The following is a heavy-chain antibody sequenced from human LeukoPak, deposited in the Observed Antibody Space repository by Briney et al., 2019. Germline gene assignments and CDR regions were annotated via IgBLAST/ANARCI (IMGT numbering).Heavy chain of an antibody. D-gene: IGHD2-2*02. Sequence: PSETLSLTCAVSGYSISSGYYWIWIRQPPGKGLGWIGSIYYSGSTFYNPSLKSRVTISVDTSKNQFSLKLSSVTATDTAVYFCARQSSTSCYIDYWGQGTLVAVSS. CDR2: IYYSGST. CDR1: GYSISSGYY. V-gene: IGHV4-38-2*01. J-gene: IGHJ4*02. CDR3: ARQSSTSCYIDY.